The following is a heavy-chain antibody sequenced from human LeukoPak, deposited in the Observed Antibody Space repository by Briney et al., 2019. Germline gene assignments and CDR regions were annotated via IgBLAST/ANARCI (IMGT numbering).Heavy chain of an antibody. V-gene: IGHV3-23*01. CDR3: AKGERYSGSYFTTPHHTYFDY. CDR2: ISGSGGST. Sequence: PRGSLRLSCAASGFTFSSYAMSWLRQAPGKGLEWVSAISGSGGSTYYADSVKGRFTISRDNSKNTLYLQMNSLRAEDTAVYYCAKGERYSGSYFTTPHHTYFDYWGQGTLVTLSS. J-gene: IGHJ4*02. CDR1: GFTFSSYA. D-gene: IGHD1-26*01.